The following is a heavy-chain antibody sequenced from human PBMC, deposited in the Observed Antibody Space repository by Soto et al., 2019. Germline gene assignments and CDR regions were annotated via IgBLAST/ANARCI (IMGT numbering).Heavy chain of an antibody. J-gene: IGHJ3*02. D-gene: IGHD6-13*01. CDR2: INHSGST. CDR3: ARSIATAAWGI. Sequence: SETLSLTCAVYGGSFSGYYWSWIRQPPGKGLEWIGEINHSGSTNYNPSLKSRVTISVDTPKNHFSLWLSSVTATDTAVYYCARSIATAAWGIWGQGTMVTVS. CDR1: GGSFSGYY. V-gene: IGHV4-34*01.